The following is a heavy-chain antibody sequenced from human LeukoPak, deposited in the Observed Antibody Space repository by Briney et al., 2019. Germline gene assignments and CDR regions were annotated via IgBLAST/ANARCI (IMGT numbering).Heavy chain of an antibody. D-gene: IGHD5-18*01. CDR1: GGSISSSSYY. CDR3: ARFNSYGPYFDY. Sequence: SETLSLTCTVSGGSISSSSYYWGWIRQPPGKGLEWIGSIYYSGSTYYNPSLKSRVTISVDTSKNQFSLKLSSVTAADTAVYYCARFNSYGPYFDYWGQGTLVTVSS. J-gene: IGHJ4*02. CDR2: IYYSGST. V-gene: IGHV4-39*07.